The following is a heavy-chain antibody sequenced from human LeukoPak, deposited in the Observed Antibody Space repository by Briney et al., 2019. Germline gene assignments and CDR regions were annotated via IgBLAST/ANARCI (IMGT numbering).Heavy chain of an antibody. D-gene: IGHD6-6*01. V-gene: IGHV1-18*01. CDR1: GYTFTSYG. CDR3: ARDLTTTSSSLSGY. Sequence: ASVKVSCKASGYTFTSYGITWVRQAPGEGLEWMGWISAYNGITNYAQKLQGRVTMTTDTSTSTAYMEQRSLRSDDTAVYYCARDLTTTSSSLSGYWGQGTLVTVSS. CDR2: ISAYNGIT. J-gene: IGHJ4*02.